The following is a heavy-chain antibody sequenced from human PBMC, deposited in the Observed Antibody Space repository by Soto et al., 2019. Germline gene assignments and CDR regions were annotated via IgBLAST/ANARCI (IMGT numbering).Heavy chain of an antibody. V-gene: IGHV1-69*12. CDR3: AREVKPGGYTPPGTSGFDY. CDR1: GGTFSRDA. Sequence: QVQLVQSGAEVKKPGSSVKVSCKASGGTFSRDAISWVRQAPGQGLEWMGGIIPIFGTVNYAQKFQGRVTISADESTSTAYMELSSLRSEDTAVYYCAREVKPGGYTPPGTSGFDYCGQGTLVTVSS. D-gene: IGHD5-12*01. J-gene: IGHJ4*02. CDR2: IIPIFGTV.